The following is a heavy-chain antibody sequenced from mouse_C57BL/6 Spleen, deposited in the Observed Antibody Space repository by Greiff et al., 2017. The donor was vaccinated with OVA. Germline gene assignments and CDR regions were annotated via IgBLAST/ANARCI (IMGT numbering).Heavy chain of an antibody. Sequence: VQLQQPGAELVMPGASVKLSCKASGYTFTSYWMHWVKQRPGQGLEWIGEIDPSDSSTNYTQKFKGKSTLTVDKSSSPAYMQLSSLTSEDSAVYYCARWDYGSSYGYAMDYWGQGTSVTVSS. CDR1: GYTFTSYW. J-gene: IGHJ4*01. V-gene: IGHV1-69*01. CDR2: IDPSDSST. D-gene: IGHD1-1*01. CDR3: ARWDYGSSYGYAMDY.